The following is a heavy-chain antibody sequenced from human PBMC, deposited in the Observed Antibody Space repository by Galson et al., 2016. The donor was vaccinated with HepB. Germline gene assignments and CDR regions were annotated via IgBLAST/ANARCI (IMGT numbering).Heavy chain of an antibody. J-gene: IGHJ4*02. CDR1: GGSFTDYY. CDR2: INHRGST. CDR3: ARVLARLTMVRGVTIPNYFDS. Sequence: SETLSLTCAVNGGSFTDYYWSWIRQVPGKGLEWIGEINHRGSTNYNPSLKSRVTISGDTSKNHFSLSVTSVTAADTAIYYCARVLARLTMVRGVTIPNYFDSWGQGTLVTVSS. V-gene: IGHV4-34*01. D-gene: IGHD3-10*01.